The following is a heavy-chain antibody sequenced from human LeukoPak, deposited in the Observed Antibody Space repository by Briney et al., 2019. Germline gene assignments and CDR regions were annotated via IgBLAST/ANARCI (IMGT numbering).Heavy chain of an antibody. CDR2: IYYSGST. CDR3: ARDDSSGRTVDY. J-gene: IGHJ4*02. D-gene: IGHD3-22*01. V-gene: IGHV4-39*07. Sequence: SETLSLTCTVSGGSISSSGYYWGWIRQPPGKGLEWIGSIYYSGSTYYNPSLKSRVTISVDTSKNQFSLKLSSVTAADTAVYYCARDDSSGRTVDYWGQGTLVTVSS. CDR1: GGSISSSGYY.